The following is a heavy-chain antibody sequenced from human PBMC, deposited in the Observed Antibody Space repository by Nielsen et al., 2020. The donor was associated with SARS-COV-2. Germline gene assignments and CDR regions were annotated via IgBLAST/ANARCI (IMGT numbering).Heavy chain of an antibody. CDR2: ISYDGSNK. CDR1: GFTSSSYA. Sequence: GGSLRLSCAASGFTSSSYAMHWVRQAPGKGLEWLAVISYDGSNKYYADSVKGRFTISRDNAKNSLYLQMNSLRAEDTAVYDCARDYYGSGGYSNPYYGMDVWGQGTTVTVSS. D-gene: IGHD3-10*01. V-gene: IGHV3-30*04. CDR3: ARDYYGSGGYSNPYYGMDV. J-gene: IGHJ6*02.